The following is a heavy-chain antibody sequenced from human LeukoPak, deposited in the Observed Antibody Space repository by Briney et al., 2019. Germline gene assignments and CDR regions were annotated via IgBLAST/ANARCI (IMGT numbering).Heavy chain of an antibody. CDR1: GGSFSGYY. CDR2: INHSGST. D-gene: IGHD3-10*01. J-gene: IGHJ6*02. V-gene: IGHV4-34*01. CDR3: ARVPYGSGRCPADYYYYGMDV. Sequence: SETLSLTCAVYGGSFSGYYWSWIRQPPGKGLEWIGEINHSGSTNYNPSLKSRVTISVDTSKNQFSLKLSSVTAADTAVYYCARVPYGSGRCPADYYYYGMDVWGQGTTVTVSS.